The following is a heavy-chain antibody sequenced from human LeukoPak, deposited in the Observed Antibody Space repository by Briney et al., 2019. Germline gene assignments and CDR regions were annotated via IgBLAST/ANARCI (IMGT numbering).Heavy chain of an antibody. D-gene: IGHD3-10*01. Sequence: ASVKVSCKASGYTFTGYFLNWVRQAPGQGLEWMGRINPSSGDTNYAQKFQGRVTLNRDTSISTAYMDLSSLRSDDTAVYYCAREAVVRGVIMYNWFDPWGQGTLVTVSS. CDR2: INPSSGDT. CDR1: GYTFTGYF. J-gene: IGHJ5*02. CDR3: AREAVVRGVIMYNWFDP. V-gene: IGHV1-2*06.